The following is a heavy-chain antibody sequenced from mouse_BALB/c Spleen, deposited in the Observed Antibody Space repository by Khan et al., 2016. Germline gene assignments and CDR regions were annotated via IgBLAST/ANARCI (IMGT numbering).Heavy chain of an antibody. CDR1: GYTFTSYY. CDR2: INPSNGGT. CDR3: TRGGYDYDY. D-gene: IGHD2-4*01. V-gene: IGHV1S81*02. J-gene: IGHJ2*01. Sequence: QVQLQQSGAELVKPGASVKLSCKASGYTFTSYYMYWVKQRPGQGLEWIGEINPSNGGTNFTEKFKSKATLTVDKSSSTAYMQLSSLTSEDSAVYYCTRGGYDYDYWGQGTTLTVSS.